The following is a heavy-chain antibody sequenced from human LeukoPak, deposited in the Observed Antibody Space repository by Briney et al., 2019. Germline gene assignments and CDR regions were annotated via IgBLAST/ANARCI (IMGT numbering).Heavy chain of an antibody. CDR1: GFTFSSYG. CDR3: AKPDIVVVPAAMPFDY. D-gene: IGHD2-2*01. CDR2: IWYDGSNK. Sequence: PGGSLRLSCAASGFTFSSYGMHWVRQAPGKGLEWVAVIWYDGSNKYYADSVKGRFTIPRDNSKNTLYLQMNSLRAEDTAVYYCAKPDIVVVPAAMPFDYWGQGTLVTVSS. V-gene: IGHV3-33*06. J-gene: IGHJ4*02.